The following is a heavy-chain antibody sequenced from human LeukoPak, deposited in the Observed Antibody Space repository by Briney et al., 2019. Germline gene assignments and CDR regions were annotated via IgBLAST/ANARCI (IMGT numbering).Heavy chain of an antibody. CDR3: AFDSKDGAFDI. CDR1: GGSISSSSYY. Sequence: PSETLSLTCTVSGGSISSSSYYWGWIRQPPGKGLEWIGSIYYTGNSYYSPSLKSRVTISVDTSKNQFSLKLSSVAAADTAVYFCAFDSKDGAFDIWSQGTMVTVSS. V-gene: IGHV4-39*07. D-gene: IGHD3-22*01. CDR2: IYYTGNS. J-gene: IGHJ3*02.